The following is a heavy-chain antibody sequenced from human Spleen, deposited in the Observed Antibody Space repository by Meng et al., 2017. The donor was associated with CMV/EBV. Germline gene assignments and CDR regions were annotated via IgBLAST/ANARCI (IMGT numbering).Heavy chain of an antibody. Sequence: ASVKVSCKASGYTFTSYSVDWVRQAPGQGLEWMGTINPSGGSTTYAQKFQGRVTMTRDTSTSTVFMELRSLSSEDTAVYYCAKGGWAVVVPAAIAFDYWGQGTLVTVSS. CDR3: AKGGWAVVVPAAIAFDY. V-gene: IGHV1-46*01. J-gene: IGHJ4*02. D-gene: IGHD2-2*01. CDR1: GYTFTSYS. CDR2: INPSGGST.